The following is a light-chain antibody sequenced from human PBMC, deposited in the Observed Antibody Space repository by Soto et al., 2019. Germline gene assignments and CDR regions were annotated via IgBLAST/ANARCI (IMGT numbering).Light chain of an antibody. V-gene: IGLV2-14*01. J-gene: IGLJ1*01. Sequence: QSALTQPASVSGSPGQSITISCTGTSSDVGGYNYVSWYQQHPGKAPKLMIYEVSNRPTGVSNRFSGYKSLNTASLTISGLQADDEAEYYCSSYTSSSTPDVFGTGTKVTAL. CDR1: SSDVGGYNY. CDR3: SSYTSSSTPDV. CDR2: EVS.